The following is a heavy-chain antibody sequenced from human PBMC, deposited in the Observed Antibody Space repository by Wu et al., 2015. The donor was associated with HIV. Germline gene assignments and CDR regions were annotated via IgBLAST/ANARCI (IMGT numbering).Heavy chain of an antibody. D-gene: IGHD6-13*01. Sequence: QVQLVQSGAEVKKPGASVKVSCKASGYTFTSYYMHWVRQAPGQGLEWMGIINPSGGSTSYAQKFQGRVTMTRDTSTSTVYMELSSLRSEDTAVYYCARDQNIPAQQLTLYYYYGMDVWAKGPRSPSP. CDR2: INPSGGST. V-gene: IGHV1-46*01. CDR3: ARDQNIPAQQLTLYYYYGMDV. CDR1: GYTFTSYY. J-gene: IGHJ6*02.